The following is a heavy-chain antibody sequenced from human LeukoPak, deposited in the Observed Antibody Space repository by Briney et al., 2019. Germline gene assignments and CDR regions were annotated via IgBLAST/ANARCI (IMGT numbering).Heavy chain of an antibody. J-gene: IGHJ4*02. D-gene: IGHD6-19*01. CDR2: ISGSGGST. CDR3: AKGIYSSGWFDY. V-gene: IGHV3-23*01. CDR1: GFTFSSYA. Sequence: GGSLRLSCAASGFTFSSYAMSWVRPAPVKGLEWVSAISGSGGSTYYADSVKGRFTISRDNSKNTLYLQMNSLRAEDTAVYYCAKGIYSSGWFDYWGQGTLVTVSS.